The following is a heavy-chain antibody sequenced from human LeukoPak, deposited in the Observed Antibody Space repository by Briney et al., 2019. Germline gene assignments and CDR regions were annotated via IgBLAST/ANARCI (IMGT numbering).Heavy chain of an antibody. V-gene: IGHV1-2*02. D-gene: IGHD5-18*01. CDR2: INPNSGGT. CDR3: AGRAYSHGPDFDS. Sequence: ASVKVSCKASGYTFTGYYIHWVRQAPGQGLEWMGWINPNSGGTKYAQKFQGRVTMTRDTSISTFYMEMRRLRSDDTAVYYCAGRAYSHGPDFDSWGQGTLVTVSS. CDR1: GYTFTGYY. J-gene: IGHJ4*02.